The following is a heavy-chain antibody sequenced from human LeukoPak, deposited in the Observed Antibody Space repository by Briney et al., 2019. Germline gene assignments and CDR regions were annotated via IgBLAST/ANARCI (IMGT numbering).Heavy chain of an antibody. CDR1: GFTLSSCA. D-gene: IGHD1-26*01. CDR3: ARDLVGAIAHGFDY. J-gene: IGHJ4*02. V-gene: IGHV3-33*08. CDR2: IWYDGSDK. Sequence: GGSLRLSCAASGFTLSSCAMSWVRQAPGKGLEWVAVIWYDGSDKYYADSVKGRFTISRDISKNTLYLQMNSLRAEDTAVYYCARDLVGAIAHGFDYWGQGTLVTVSS.